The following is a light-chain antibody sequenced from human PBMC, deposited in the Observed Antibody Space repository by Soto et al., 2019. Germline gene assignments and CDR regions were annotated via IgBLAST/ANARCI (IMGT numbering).Light chain of an antibody. V-gene: IGLV2-14*01. CDR3: SSYTSSSTSVV. J-gene: IGLJ1*01. CDR1: SSDVGGYNY. CDR2: DVS. Sequence: QSVLTQPASVSGSPGQSITISCTGTSSDVGGYNYVSWYQQHPGKAPKLMIYDVSNWPSGVSNRFSGSKSGNTASLTISGLQAEDEADYYCSSYTSSSTSVVFGTGTKVTVL.